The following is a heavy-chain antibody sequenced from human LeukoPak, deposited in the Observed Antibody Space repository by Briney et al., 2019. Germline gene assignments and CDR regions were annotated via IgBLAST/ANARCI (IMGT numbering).Heavy chain of an antibody. V-gene: IGHV3-23*01. CDR3: AKDPGRGDFDWLLPYFDY. CDR2: ISGSGGST. Sequence: GGSLRLSCAASGFTFSTNHMTWVRQAPGKGLEWVSAISGSGGSTYYADSVKGRFTISRDNSKNTLYLQMNSLRAEDTAVYYCAKDPGRGDFDWLLPYFDYWGQGTLVTVSS. J-gene: IGHJ4*02. CDR1: GFTFSTNH. D-gene: IGHD3-9*01.